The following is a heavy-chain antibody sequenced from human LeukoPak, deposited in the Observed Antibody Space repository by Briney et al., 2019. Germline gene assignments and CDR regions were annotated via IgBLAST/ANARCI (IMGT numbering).Heavy chain of an antibody. V-gene: IGHV3-21*01. CDR3: ARDRGDVLRFLEWLSYFDY. Sequence: GGSLRLSCAASGFTFSNYAMSWVRQAPGKGLEWVSSISSSSSYIYYADSVKGRFTISRDNAKNSLYLQMNSLRAEDTAVYYCARDRGDVLRFLEWLSYFDYWGQGTLVTVSS. CDR2: ISSSSSYI. J-gene: IGHJ4*02. D-gene: IGHD3-3*01. CDR1: GFTFSNYA.